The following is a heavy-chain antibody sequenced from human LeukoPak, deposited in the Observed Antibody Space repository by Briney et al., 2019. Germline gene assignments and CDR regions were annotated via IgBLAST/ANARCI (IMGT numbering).Heavy chain of an antibody. V-gene: IGHV4-39*01. Sequence: SSETLSLTCTAPGGSISSSSYYWGWIRQPPGKGLEWIGSIYYSGSTYYNPSLKSRVTISVDTSKNQFSLKLSSVTAADTTVYYCARSDVGATGGWFDPWGQGTLVTVSS. CDR2: IYYSGST. J-gene: IGHJ5*02. CDR1: GGSISSSSYY. D-gene: IGHD1-26*01. CDR3: ARSDVGATGGWFDP.